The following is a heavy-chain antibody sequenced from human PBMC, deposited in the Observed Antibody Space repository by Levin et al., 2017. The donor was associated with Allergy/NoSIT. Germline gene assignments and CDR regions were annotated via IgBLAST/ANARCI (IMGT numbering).Heavy chain of an antibody. Sequence: SVKVSCKASGGTFSSYAISWVRQAPGQGLEWMGGIIPIFGTANYAQKFQGRVTITADESTSTAYMELSSLRSEDTAVYYCARALEYYDFWSGYYQDFYYYGMDVWGQGTTVTVSS. CDR2: IIPIFGTA. D-gene: IGHD3-3*01. J-gene: IGHJ6*02. CDR1: GGTFSSYA. V-gene: IGHV1-69*13. CDR3: ARALEYYDFWSGYYQDFYYYGMDV.